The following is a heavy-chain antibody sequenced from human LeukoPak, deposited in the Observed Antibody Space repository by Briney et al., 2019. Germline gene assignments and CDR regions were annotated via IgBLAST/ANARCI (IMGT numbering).Heavy chain of an antibody. CDR1: GYSLTDLS. J-gene: IGHJ3*02. D-gene: IGHD1-1*01. CDR2: FEPEEGEHGET. V-gene: IGHV1-24*01. Sequence: ASVKVSCRVSGYSLTDLSIHWVRHVPGKGLEWMGGFEPEEGEHGETIYAQKFEGRLTLTEDTATDTAYMELVSLTSADTAVYYCATDRLEIYALHIWGQGTVVTVSS. CDR3: ATDRLEIYALHI.